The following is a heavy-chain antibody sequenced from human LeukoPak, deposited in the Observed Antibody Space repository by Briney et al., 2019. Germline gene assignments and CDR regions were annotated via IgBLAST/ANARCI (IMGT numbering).Heavy chain of an antibody. D-gene: IGHD4-11*01. J-gene: IGHJ6*03. Sequence: GGSLRLSCAASGFTFSSYAMSWVRQAPGKGLEWVSAISVSGGSTYYADSVKGRFTISRDNSKNTLYLQMNSLRAEDMAVYYCAKDVSNYYYYYMDVWGKGTTVTVSS. CDR1: GFTFSSYA. CDR2: ISVSGGST. CDR3: AKDVSNYYYYYMDV. V-gene: IGHV3-23*01.